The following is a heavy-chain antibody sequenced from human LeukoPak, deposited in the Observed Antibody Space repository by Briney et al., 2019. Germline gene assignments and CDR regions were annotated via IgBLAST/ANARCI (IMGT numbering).Heavy chain of an antibody. CDR2: IYYSGST. D-gene: IGHD3-22*01. Sequence: SETLSLTCTVSGGSISSYYWSWIRQPPGKGLEWIGYIYYSGSTNYNPSLKGRVTISVDTSKNQFSLKLSSVTAADTAVYYCARAGYYYDSSGYFNYFDYWSQGTLVTVSS. V-gene: IGHV4-59*01. CDR3: ARAGYYYDSSGYFNYFDY. CDR1: GGSISSYY. J-gene: IGHJ4*02.